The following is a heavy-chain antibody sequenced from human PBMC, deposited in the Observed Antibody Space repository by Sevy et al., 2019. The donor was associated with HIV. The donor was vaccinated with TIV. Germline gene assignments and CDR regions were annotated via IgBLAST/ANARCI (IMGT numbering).Heavy chain of an antibody. J-gene: IGHJ6*02. D-gene: IGHD4-17*01. CDR1: GFIFDDNG. V-gene: IGHV3-30*18. CDR2: ISHDGGKK. Sequence: GGSLRLSCVGSGFIFDDNGMHWVLQAPGKGLEWVALISHDGGKKYYADSVKGRFTISRDNFKNTLYLQMNTLRRDDTAAYFCTKDPPAYGDFPYGMDVWGQGTTVTVSS. CDR3: TKDPPAYGDFPYGMDV.